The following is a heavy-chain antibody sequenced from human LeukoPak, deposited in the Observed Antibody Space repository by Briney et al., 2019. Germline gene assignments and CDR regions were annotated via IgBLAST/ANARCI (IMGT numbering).Heavy chain of an antibody. CDR1: GFTFSSYG. D-gene: IGHD5-24*01. J-gene: IGHJ1*01. CDR3: AKDRRDGYSWGYFQH. CDR2: ISYDGSNK. Sequence: PGGSLRLSCAASGFTFSSYGMHWVRQAPGKGLEWVAVISYDGSNKYYADSVKGRFTISRDNSKNTLYLQMNSLRAEDTAVYYCAKDRRDGYSWGYFQHWGQGTLVTVSS. V-gene: IGHV3-30*18.